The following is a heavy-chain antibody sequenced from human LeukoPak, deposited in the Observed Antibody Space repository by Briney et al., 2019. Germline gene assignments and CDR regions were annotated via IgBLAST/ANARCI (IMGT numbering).Heavy chain of an antibody. J-gene: IGHJ6*02. V-gene: IGHV1-46*01. CDR3: ARVGFDYYYYYGMDV. Sequence: KFQGRVTMTRDTSTSTVYMELSSLRSEDTAVYYCARVGFDYYYYYGMDVWGQGTTVTVSS. D-gene: IGHD2-15*01.